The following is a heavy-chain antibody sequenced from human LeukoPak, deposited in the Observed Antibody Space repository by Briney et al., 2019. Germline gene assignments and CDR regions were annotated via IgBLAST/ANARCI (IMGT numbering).Heavy chain of an antibody. V-gene: IGHV3-53*04. J-gene: IGHJ6*02. CDR1: GFSFGAYS. CDR2: IYSGGST. D-gene: IGHD3-9*01. Sequence: GGSLRLSCAASGFSFGAYSMNWVRQAPGKGLEWVSVIYSGGSTYYADSVKGRFTISRHNSKNTLYLQMNSLRAEDTAVYYCARDYWLNGYYYGMDAWGQGTTVTVSS. CDR3: ARDYWLNGYYYGMDA.